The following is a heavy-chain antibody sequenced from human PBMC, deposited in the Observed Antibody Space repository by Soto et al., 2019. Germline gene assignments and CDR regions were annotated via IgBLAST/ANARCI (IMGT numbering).Heavy chain of an antibody. J-gene: IGHJ4*02. CDR1: GFTFSTYA. CDR3: AKDLYGDYGGVDY. Sequence: PGGSLRLSCAASGFTFSTYAMSWVRQAPGKGLEWVSTITGSGSSTYYADSVKGRFTISRDNSKNTLSLQMNSLRVEDTAVYYCAKDLYGDYGGVDYWGQGTLVTVSS. V-gene: IGHV3-23*01. D-gene: IGHD4-17*01. CDR2: ITGSGSST.